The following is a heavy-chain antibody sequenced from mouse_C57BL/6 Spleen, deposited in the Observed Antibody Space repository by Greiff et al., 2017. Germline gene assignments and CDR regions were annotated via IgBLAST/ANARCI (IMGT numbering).Heavy chain of an antibody. D-gene: IGHD1-1*01. J-gene: IGHJ4*01. CDR3: ARDGVVAPRDY. Sequence: EVHLVESGPGLVKPSQSLSLTCSVTGYSITSGYYWNWIRQFPGNKLEWMGYISYDGSNNYNPSLKNRISITRDTSKNQFFLKLNSVTTEDTATYYCARDGVVAPRDYWGQGTSVTVSS. CDR2: ISYDGSN. V-gene: IGHV3-6*01. CDR1: GYSITSGYY.